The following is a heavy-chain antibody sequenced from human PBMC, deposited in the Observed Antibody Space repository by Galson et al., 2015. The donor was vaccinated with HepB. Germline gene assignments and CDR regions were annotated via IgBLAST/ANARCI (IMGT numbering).Heavy chain of an antibody. Sequence: SLRLSCAASGFTFSSYAMHWVRQAPGKGLEWVAIISYDGSNKFYADSVKGRFTISRDNSKNTLYLQMNSLRAEDTAVYYCAKDPGYDSSAYFDYWGQGTLVTVSS. CDR3: AKDPGYDSSAYFDY. CDR1: GFTFSSYA. D-gene: IGHD3-22*01. V-gene: IGHV3-30*04. CDR2: ISYDGSNK. J-gene: IGHJ4*02.